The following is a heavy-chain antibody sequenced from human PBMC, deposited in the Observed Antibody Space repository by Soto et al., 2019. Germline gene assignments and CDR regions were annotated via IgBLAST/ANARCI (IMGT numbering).Heavy chain of an antibody. D-gene: IGHD6-13*01. J-gene: IGHJ4*02. CDR2: ISGSGGST. Sequence: EVQLLESGGGLVQPGGSLRLSCAASGFTVSNYAVTWVRQAPGKGLEWVSTISGSGGSTYYADSVKGRFTISRDNSKNTLYLQMNSLRAEDTAVYYCAKDQGSSWYEIDYWGQGTLVTVSS. V-gene: IGHV3-23*01. CDR3: AKDQGSSWYEIDY. CDR1: GFTVSNYA.